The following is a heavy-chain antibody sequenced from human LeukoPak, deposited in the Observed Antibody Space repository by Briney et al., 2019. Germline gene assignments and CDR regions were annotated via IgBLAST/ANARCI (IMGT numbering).Heavy chain of an antibody. V-gene: IGHV3-23*01. CDR3: AKDLPGFLYYFDY. CDR2: ISGSGGST. Sequence: GGSLRLSCAASGFTFSSYAMSWVRQGLGEGVAWVSAISGSGGSTYYADSVKGRFTISRDNSKNTLYLQMNSLRAEDTAVYYCAKDLPGFLYYFDYWGQGTLVTVSS. J-gene: IGHJ4*02. CDR1: GFTFSSYA. D-gene: IGHD2/OR15-2a*01.